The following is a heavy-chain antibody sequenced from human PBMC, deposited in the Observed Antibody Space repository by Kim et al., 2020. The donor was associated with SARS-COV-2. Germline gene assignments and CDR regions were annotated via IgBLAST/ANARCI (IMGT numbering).Heavy chain of an antibody. CDR2: ISGSGGST. V-gene: IGHV3-23*01. Sequence: GGSLRLSCAASGFTFSSYAMSWVRQAPGKGLEWVSAISGSGGSTYYADSVKGRFTISRDNSKNTLYLQMNSLRAEDTAVYYCATVDKLYWYFDLWGRGTLVTVSS. J-gene: IGHJ2*01. D-gene: IGHD5-12*01. CDR3: ATVDKLYWYFDL. CDR1: GFTFSSYA.